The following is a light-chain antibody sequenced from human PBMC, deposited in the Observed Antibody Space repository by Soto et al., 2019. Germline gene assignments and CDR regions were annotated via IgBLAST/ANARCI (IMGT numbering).Light chain of an antibody. Sequence: EIVMTQSPGTLSLSPGERATLSCRASQSVSSYLAWYQQKPSQAPRFLISDASDRATGIPDRFSGGGSGTDFTLTISRLAPEDFAVYYCQQYEDSPVTFGQGTKVDI. CDR1: QSVSSY. CDR2: DAS. CDR3: QQYEDSPVT. V-gene: IGKV3-20*01. J-gene: IGKJ1*01.